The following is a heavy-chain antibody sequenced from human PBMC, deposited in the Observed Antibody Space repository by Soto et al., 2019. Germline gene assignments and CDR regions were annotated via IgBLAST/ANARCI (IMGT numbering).Heavy chain of an antibody. V-gene: IGHV3-23*01. CDR2: ISGNGGST. CDR1: GFHFSIYA. CDR3: ARLGGYSGYDPFDY. J-gene: IGHJ4*02. Sequence: EVQLLESGGGLVEPGGSLRLSCAASGFHFSIYAMGWVRQAPGKGLEWVSVISGNGGSTYYPDSVKGRFSISRDISENTLFLEMNSLRAEDTAIYYCARLGGYSGYDPFDYWGQGTLVTVSS. D-gene: IGHD5-12*01.